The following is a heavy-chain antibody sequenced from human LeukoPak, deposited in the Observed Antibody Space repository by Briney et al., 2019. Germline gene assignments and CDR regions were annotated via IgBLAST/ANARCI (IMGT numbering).Heavy chain of an antibody. D-gene: IGHD5-18*01. CDR3: AKGAGYSYGWTDY. J-gene: IGHJ4*02. V-gene: IGHV3-23*01. CDR2: ISGSISGSDNST. Sequence: GGSLRLSCAASGFTFSSYAMTWVRQAPGKGLEWVSAISGSISGSDNSTYYADSVKGRFTISRDNSKNTLYLQMNSLRVEDTAVYYCAKGAGYSYGWTDYWGQGTLVTVSS. CDR1: GFTFSSYA.